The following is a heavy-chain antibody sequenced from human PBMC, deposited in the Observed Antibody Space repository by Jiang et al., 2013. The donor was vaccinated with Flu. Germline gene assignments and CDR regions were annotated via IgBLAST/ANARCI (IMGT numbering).Heavy chain of an antibody. CDR2: INPNSGGT. D-gene: IGHD5-12*01. V-gene: IGHV1-2*06. J-gene: IGHJ5*02. CDR3: AMLGVATIEGWFDP. Sequence: KVSGYTLTELSMHWVRQAPGQGLEWMGRINPNSGGTNYAQKFQGRVTMTRDTSISTAYMELSSLRSEDTAVYYCAMLGVATIEGWFDPWGQGTLVTVSS. CDR1: GYTLTELS.